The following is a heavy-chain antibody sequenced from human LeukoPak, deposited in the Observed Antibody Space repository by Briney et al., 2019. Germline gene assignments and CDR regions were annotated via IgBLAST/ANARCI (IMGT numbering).Heavy chain of an antibody. J-gene: IGHJ4*02. V-gene: IGHV3-23*01. D-gene: IGHD6-19*01. CDR1: GFTFSSSP. CDR2: ISGSGGST. Sequence: TGGSLRLSCAASGFTFSSSPMSWVRQAPGKGLEWVSTISGSGGSTYDADSVQGRFTISRDNSKNTLYLQLNSLRAEDTAVYYCAKDQTYSSGSFYWGQGTLVTVSP. CDR3: AKDQTYSSGSFY.